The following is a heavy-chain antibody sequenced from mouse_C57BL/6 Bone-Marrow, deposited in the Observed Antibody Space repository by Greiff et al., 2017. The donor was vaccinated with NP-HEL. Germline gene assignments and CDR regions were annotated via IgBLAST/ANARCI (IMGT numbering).Heavy chain of an antibody. J-gene: IGHJ1*03. CDR3: ARRDLLWPHWYFDV. Sequence: EVQLQQSGPELVKPGASVKIPCKASGYTFTDYNMDWVKQSHGKSLEWIGDINPNNGGTIYNQKFKGKATLTVDKSSSTAYMELRSLTSEDTAVYYCARRDLLWPHWYFDVWGTGTTVTVSS. CDR2: INPNNGGT. D-gene: IGHD2-1*01. CDR1: GYTFTDYN. V-gene: IGHV1-18*01.